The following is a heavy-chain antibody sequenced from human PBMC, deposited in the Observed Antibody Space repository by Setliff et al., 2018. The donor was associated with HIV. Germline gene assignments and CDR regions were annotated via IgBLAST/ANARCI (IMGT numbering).Heavy chain of an antibody. V-gene: IGHV1-8*02. CDR2: MNPNSGNT. D-gene: IGHD3-22*01. CDR1: GYTFSSYD. Sequence: ASVKVSCKASGYTFSSYDINWVRQATGQGLEWMGWMNPNSGNTGYAQRFQGRVTMTRDTSIGTAYMELNNLKFEDTAVYYCARARRDSYDRGRRNHYYIDVWGKGTPVTVS. J-gene: IGHJ6*03. CDR3: ARARRDSYDRGRRNHYYIDV.